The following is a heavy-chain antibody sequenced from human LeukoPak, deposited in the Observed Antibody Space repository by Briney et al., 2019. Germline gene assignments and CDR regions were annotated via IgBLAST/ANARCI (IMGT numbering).Heavy chain of an antibody. CDR1: GFILSTYS. V-gene: IGHV3-48*02. J-gene: IGHJ4*02. CDR3: ARDNHWGFDY. D-gene: IGHD7-27*01. CDR2: ISISATPL. Sequence: GGSLRLSCEAYGFILSTYSKNRGRQAAGRGMYCFSFISISATPLSYAASVRGRFTMSRDSAKKSLYLQMNSLRDKDTAVYYCARDNHWGFDYWGQGTLVTVSS.